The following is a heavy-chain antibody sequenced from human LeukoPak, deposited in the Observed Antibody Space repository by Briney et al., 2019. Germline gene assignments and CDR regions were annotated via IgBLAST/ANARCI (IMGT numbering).Heavy chain of an antibody. Sequence: PSETLSLTCAVYGGSFSGYYWSWIRQPPGKGLEWIGEINHSGSTNYNPSLKSRVTISVDTSKNQFSLKLSSVTAADTALYYCARMHRAIKAFDIWGQGTMVTVSS. CDR1: GGSFSGYY. D-gene: IGHD5-12*01. CDR3: ARMHRAIKAFDI. J-gene: IGHJ3*02. V-gene: IGHV4-34*01. CDR2: INHSGST.